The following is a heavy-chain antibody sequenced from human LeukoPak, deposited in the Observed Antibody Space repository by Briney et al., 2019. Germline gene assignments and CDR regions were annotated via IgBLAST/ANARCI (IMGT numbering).Heavy chain of an antibody. CDR1: GFTVNRDV. D-gene: IGHD3-9*01. J-gene: IGHJ6*03. Sequence: VQPGGSLRLSCVPSGFTVNRDVMSWVRQAPGKGLEFVSLIYSDDRAFYADSVKGRFTISRNKSRNTLFLQMSSLKPEDTAIYYCARDLAGFEEPRYYYYMDVWGKGTTVTVSS. V-gene: IGHV3-66*01. CDR2: IYSDDRA. CDR3: ARDLAGFEEPRYYYYMDV.